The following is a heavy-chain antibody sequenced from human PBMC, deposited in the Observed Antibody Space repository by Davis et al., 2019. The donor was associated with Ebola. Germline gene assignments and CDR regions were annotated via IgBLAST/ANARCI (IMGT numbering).Heavy chain of an antibody. CDR2: ISGSGGST. J-gene: IGHJ4*02. CDR1: GFTFSSYA. Sequence: PGGSLRLSCAASGFTFSSYAMSWVRQAPGKGLEWVSAISGSGGSTYYADSVKGRFTISRDIVKNTLYLQMNSLRAEDTAVYYCARGVDGNYGRFNSWGQGVLVTVSS. CDR3: ARGVDGNYGRFNS. D-gene: IGHD1-7*01. V-gene: IGHV3-23*01.